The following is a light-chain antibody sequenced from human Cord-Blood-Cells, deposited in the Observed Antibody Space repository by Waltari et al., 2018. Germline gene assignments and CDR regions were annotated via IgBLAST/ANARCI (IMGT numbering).Light chain of an antibody. CDR1: QSISSY. J-gene: IGKJ2*01. CDR2: AAS. CDR3: QQSYSTHT. V-gene: IGKV1-39*01. Sequence: DIQMTQSPSSLSASVGDRVTITCRESQSISSYLNWYQQKPGKAPKLLIYAASSLQSGVPSRFSGSGSGTDFTLTISSLQPEDFATDYCQQSYSTHTFCQGTKLEIK.